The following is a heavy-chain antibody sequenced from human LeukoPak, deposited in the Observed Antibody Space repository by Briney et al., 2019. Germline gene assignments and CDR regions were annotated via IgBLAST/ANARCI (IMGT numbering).Heavy chain of an antibody. J-gene: IGHJ4*02. CDR1: GYTFTSYG. Sequence: SVKVSCKASGYTFTSYGISWVRQAPGQGLEWMGGIIPIFGTANYAQKFQGRVTITADESTSTAYMELSSLRSEDTAVYYCARAPQATTLYYFDYWGQGTLVTVSS. CDR3: ARAPQATTLYYFDY. V-gene: IGHV1-69*13. CDR2: IIPIFGTA. D-gene: IGHD1-26*01.